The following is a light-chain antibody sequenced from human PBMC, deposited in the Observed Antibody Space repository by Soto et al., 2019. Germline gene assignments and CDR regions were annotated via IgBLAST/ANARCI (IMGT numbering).Light chain of an antibody. V-gene: IGKV1-39*01. CDR1: QGISTY. Sequence: DIQMTQSPSSLSASVGDRVTITCRASQGISTYLNWYQQKPGKAPKLLIYAASSLQSGVPSRFSGSGSETDFTLTISCLQSEDFATYYCQQYYSYPPTLGGGTKVGIK. J-gene: IGKJ4*01. CDR2: AAS. CDR3: QQYYSYPPT.